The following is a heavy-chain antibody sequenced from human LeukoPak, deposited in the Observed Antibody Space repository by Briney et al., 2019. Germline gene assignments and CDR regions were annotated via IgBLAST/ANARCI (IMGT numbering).Heavy chain of an antibody. J-gene: IGHJ4*02. D-gene: IGHD6-13*01. CDR3: ARDGGYSSSPFDY. CDR1: GGSISSYY. Sequence: SETLSLTCTVSGGSISSYYWSWIRQPPGEGLEWVGYIYYCGSTNYNPSLKSRVTISVDTSKNQFSLKLSSVTAADTAVYYCARDGGYSSSPFDYWGQGTLVTVSS. CDR2: IYYCGST. V-gene: IGHV4-59*01.